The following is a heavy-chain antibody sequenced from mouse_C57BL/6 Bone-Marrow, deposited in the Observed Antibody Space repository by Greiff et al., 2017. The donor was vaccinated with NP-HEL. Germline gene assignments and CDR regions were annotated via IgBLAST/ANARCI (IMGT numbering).Heavy chain of an antibody. J-gene: IGHJ3*01. CDR3: AREITTVGFAY. CDR2: ISYDGSN. D-gene: IGHD1-1*01. Sequence: EVQLQESGPGLVKPSQSLSLTCSVTGYSITSGYSWNWIRQFPGNKLEWMGYISYDGSNNYNPSLKNRISITRDTSKNQFFLKLNSVTTEDTATYYCAREITTVGFAYWGQGTLVTVSA. V-gene: IGHV3-6*01. CDR1: GYSITSGYS.